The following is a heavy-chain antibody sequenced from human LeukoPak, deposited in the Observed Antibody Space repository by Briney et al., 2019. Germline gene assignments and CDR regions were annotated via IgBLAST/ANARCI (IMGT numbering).Heavy chain of an antibody. D-gene: IGHD4-17*01. V-gene: IGHV4-61*02. CDR2: IYTSGST. Sequence: SQTLSLTCTVSGGSISNGSYYWSWIRQPAGKGLEWIGRIYTSGSTNYNPSLKSRVTISVDTSKHQFSLKLSSVTAGDTAVYYCARHPRTVTTFYTPRDYWYFDLWGRGTLVTVSS. CDR3: ARHPRTVTTFYTPRDYWYFDL. J-gene: IGHJ2*01. CDR1: GGSISNGSYY.